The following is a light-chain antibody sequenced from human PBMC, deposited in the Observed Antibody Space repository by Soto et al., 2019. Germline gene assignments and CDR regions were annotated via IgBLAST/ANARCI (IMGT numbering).Light chain of an antibody. CDR1: SGDVGSYNL. CDR2: EGS. Sequence: QSVLTQPASVSGSPGQSITISCTGTSGDVGSYNLVSWYQQHPGKAPKFMIYEGSKRPSGVSNRLSGSKSGNTASLTISGLQAEDEADYYCCSYAGSSTPYVFXTGTKVTVL. J-gene: IGLJ1*01. V-gene: IGLV2-23*01. CDR3: CSYAGSSTPYV.